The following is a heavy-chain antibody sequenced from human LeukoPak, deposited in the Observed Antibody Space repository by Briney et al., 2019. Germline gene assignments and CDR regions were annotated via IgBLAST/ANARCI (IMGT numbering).Heavy chain of an antibody. D-gene: IGHD6-6*01. CDR2: IYHSGST. CDR1: GGSISSSNYY. CDR3: ASPSSSSSTYDY. J-gene: IGHJ4*02. Sequence: PSETLSLTCTVSGGSISSSNYYWGWIRQPPGKGLEWIGSIYHSGSTYYNPSLESRVTISVDTSKNQFSLKLSSVTAADTAVYYCASPSSSSSTYDYWGQGTLVTVSS. V-gene: IGHV4-39*01.